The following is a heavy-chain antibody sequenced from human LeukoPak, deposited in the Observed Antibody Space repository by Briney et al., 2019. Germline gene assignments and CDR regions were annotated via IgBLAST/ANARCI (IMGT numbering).Heavy chain of an antibody. CDR1: GGTFSSYA. D-gene: IGHD5-18*01. J-gene: IGHJ4*02. Sequence: ASVKVSCKASGGTFSSYAISWVRQAPGQGLEWMGIINPSGGSTSYAQKFQGRVTMTRDTTTSTVYMELSSLRSEDTAVYYCARGARIQLWFGFDYWGQGTLVTVSS. V-gene: IGHV1-46*01. CDR3: ARGARIQLWFGFDY. CDR2: INPSGGST.